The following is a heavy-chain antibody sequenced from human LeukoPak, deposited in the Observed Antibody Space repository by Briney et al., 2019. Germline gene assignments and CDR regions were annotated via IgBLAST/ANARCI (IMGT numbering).Heavy chain of an antibody. CDR1: GFTFSSYE. CDR3: ARDRVGANDYYYGMDV. Sequence: GGSLRLSCAASGFTFSSYEMNWVRQAPGKGLEWVSYISSSGSTIYYADSVKGRFTISRDNAKNSLYLQMNSLRAEDTAVYYCARDRVGANDYYYGMDVWGQGTTVTVSS. V-gene: IGHV3-48*03. CDR2: ISSSGSTI. D-gene: IGHD1-26*01. J-gene: IGHJ6*02.